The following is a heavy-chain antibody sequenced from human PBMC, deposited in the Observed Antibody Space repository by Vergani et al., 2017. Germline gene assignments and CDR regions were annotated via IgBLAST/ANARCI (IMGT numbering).Heavy chain of an antibody. V-gene: IGHV4-39*01. D-gene: IGHD6-13*01. Sequence: QLQLRESGPGLVQPSETLSLTCIVSGGTISSTNSYWGWIRQPPGKGLEWIGSIYYSGTTYYNPSLKSRVSISVDTSKNQFSLKLSSVTAADTAVYFCARRVAVAGTRLGFDYWGQGTLVTVSS. J-gene: IGHJ4*02. CDR2: IYYSGTT. CDR1: GGTISSTNSY. CDR3: ARRVAVAGTRLGFDY.